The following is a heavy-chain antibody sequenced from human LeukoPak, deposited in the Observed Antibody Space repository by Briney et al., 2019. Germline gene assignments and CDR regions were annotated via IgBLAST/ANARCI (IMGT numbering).Heavy chain of an antibody. CDR2: ISSSSTYI. CDR3: ARSYMIADAFDI. Sequence: PGGSLRLSCAASGFTFSTYSMNWVRQAPGKGLEWVSSISSSSTYIYYADSLKGRFTISRDNAKNSLYLQVNSLRAEDTAVYYCARSYMIADAFDIWGQGTMVTVSS. V-gene: IGHV3-21*01. J-gene: IGHJ3*02. D-gene: IGHD3-22*01. CDR1: GFTFSTYS.